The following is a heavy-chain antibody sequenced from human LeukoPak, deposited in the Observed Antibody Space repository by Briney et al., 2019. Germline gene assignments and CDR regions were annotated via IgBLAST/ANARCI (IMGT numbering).Heavy chain of an antibody. V-gene: IGHV4-34*01. CDR2: INHSGST. CDR1: GGSFSGYY. J-gene: IGHJ4*02. D-gene: IGHD5-18*01. CDR3: ARVTREWIQLWSHYYFDY. Sequence: SETLSLTCAVYGGSFSGYYWSWIRQPPGKGLEWIGEINHSGSTNYNPSLKSRVTISVDTSKNQFSLKLSSVTAADTAVCYCARVTREWIQLWSHYYFDYWGQGTLVTVSS.